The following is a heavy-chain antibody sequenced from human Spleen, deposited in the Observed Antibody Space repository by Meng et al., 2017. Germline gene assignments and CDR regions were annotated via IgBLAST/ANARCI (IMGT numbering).Heavy chain of an antibody. CDR2: ISGSGGST. Sequence: GESLKISCAASGFTFSSYAMSWVRQAPGKGLEWVSAISGSGGSTYYADSGKGRFTISRDNSKNTLHLQMNSLRAEDTAVYYCARDQQRITMIVVVMGAFDIWGQGTMVTVSS. J-gene: IGHJ3*02. CDR3: ARDQQRITMIVVVMGAFDI. CDR1: GFTFSSYA. V-gene: IGHV3-23*01. D-gene: IGHD3-22*01.